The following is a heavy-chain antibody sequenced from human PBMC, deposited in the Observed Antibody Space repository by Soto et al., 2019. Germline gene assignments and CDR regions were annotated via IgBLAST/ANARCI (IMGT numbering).Heavy chain of an antibody. J-gene: IGHJ6*03. CDR1: GGSFSGYY. D-gene: IGHD6-6*01. Sequence: QVQLQQWGAGLMKPSETLSLTCAVYGGSFSGYYWSWIRQPPGKGLEWIGEINHSGSTNYNPSLKSRVTISVDTSKNQFSLKLSSVTAADTAVYYCASGPPRGIAARNYYYYMDVWGKGTTVTVSS. CDR3: ASGPPRGIAARNYYYYMDV. V-gene: IGHV4-34*01. CDR2: INHSGST.